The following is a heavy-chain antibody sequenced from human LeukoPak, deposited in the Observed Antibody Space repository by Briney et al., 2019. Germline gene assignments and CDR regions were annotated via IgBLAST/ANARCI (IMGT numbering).Heavy chain of an antibody. CDR2: ISAYNGNT. J-gene: IGHJ3*02. Sequence: GASVKVSCKASGYTFTSYGISWVRQAPGRGLEWMGWISAYNGNTNYAQKLQGRVTMTTDTSTSTAYMELRSLRSDDTAVYYCARVPDYGDYAGAFDIWGQGTMVTVSS. D-gene: IGHD4-17*01. CDR3: ARVPDYGDYAGAFDI. CDR1: GYTFTSYG. V-gene: IGHV1-18*01.